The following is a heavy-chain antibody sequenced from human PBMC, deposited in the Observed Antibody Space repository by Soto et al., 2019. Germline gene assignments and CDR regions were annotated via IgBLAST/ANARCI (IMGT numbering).Heavy chain of an antibody. CDR3: AKDLWLPQEWDFWSGYSFTPTGYMDV. CDR1: GFTFSSYA. V-gene: IGHV3-23*01. J-gene: IGHJ6*03. D-gene: IGHD3-3*01. Sequence: GGSLRLSCAASGFTFSSYAMSWVRQAPGKGLEWVSAISGSGGSTYYADSVKGRFTISRDNSKNTLYLQMNSLRAEDTAVYYCAKDLWLPQEWDFWSGYSFTPTGYMDVWGKGTTVTVSS. CDR2: ISGSGGST.